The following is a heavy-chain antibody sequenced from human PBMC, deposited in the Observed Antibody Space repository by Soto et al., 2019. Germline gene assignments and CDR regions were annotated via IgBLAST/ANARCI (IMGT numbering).Heavy chain of an antibody. Sequence: ETLSLTCTVSGGSISSYYWSWIRQPPVKGLEWIGYIYYSGSTNYNPSLKRRVTISVDTSKNQFSLKLSSVTAADTAVYYCARSSGWYPDLDYWGQGTLVTVSS. CDR3: ARSSGWYPDLDY. D-gene: IGHD6-19*01. J-gene: IGHJ4*02. V-gene: IGHV4-59*01. CDR1: GGSISSYY. CDR2: IYYSGST.